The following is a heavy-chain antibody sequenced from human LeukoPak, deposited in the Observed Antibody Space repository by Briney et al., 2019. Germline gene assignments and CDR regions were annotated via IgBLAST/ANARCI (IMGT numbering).Heavy chain of an antibody. Sequence: SETLSLTCTVSGGSISSGGYYWSWIRQHPGKGLEWIGYIYYSGSTYYTPSLKSRVTISVDTSKNQFSLKLSSVTAADTAVYYCARDSRAEYYYGSGSYYPAFDYWGQGTLVTVSS. CDR2: IYYSGST. V-gene: IGHV4-31*03. J-gene: IGHJ4*02. D-gene: IGHD3-10*01. CDR1: GGSISSGGYY. CDR3: ARDSRAEYYYGSGSYYPAFDY.